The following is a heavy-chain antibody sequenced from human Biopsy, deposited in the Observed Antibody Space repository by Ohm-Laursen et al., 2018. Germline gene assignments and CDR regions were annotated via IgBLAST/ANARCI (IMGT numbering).Heavy chain of an antibody. J-gene: IGHJ4*02. CDR2: FAPENGKT. Sequence: SVKVPCKVSGYTLTALSMHWVRQAPGRGLEWMGGFAPENGKTIYAQKFQGRVTMTEDTSTDTAYMELSSLRSEDTAVYYCAADINVWNVNYWGQGTQVTVSS. CDR3: AADINVWNVNY. D-gene: IGHD1-1*01. V-gene: IGHV1-24*01. CDR1: GYTLTALS.